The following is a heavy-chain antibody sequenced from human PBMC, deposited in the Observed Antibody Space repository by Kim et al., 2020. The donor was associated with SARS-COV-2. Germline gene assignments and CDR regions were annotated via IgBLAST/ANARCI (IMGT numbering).Heavy chain of an antibody. J-gene: IGHJ6*02. Sequence: NPSLKSRVTISVDTSKNQFSLKLSSVTAADTAVYYCAGTTVRDYYYGMDVWGQGTTVTVSS. V-gene: IGHV4-39*01. D-gene: IGHD3-10*01. CDR3: AGTTVRDYYYGMDV.